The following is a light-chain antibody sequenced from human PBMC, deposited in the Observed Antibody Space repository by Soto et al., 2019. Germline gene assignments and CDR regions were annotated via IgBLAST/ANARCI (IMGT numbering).Light chain of an antibody. V-gene: IGKV1-5*03. J-gene: IGKJ1*01. CDR1: QSISDL. CDR3: QQYNGYWT. CDR2: KAS. Sequence: DIQMTQSPSTLSASVGDRVTITCRASQSISDLLAWYQQKPGKAPKLLIYKASSLKSGVPSRFSGSGSVTEYTLTISSLQPDDFASYYCQQYNGYWTFGQGTKVEIK.